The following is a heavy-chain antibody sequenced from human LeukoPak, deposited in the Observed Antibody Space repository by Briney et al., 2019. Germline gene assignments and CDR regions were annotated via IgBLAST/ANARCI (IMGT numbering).Heavy chain of an antibody. J-gene: IGHJ6*03. CDR2: IIPIFGTA. D-gene: IGHD3-10*01. CDR3: ARDRGYYYYYMDV. V-gene: IGHV1-69*05. Sequence: SVKVSCKASGGTFSSYAISWVRQAPGQGLEWMGRIIPIFGTANYAQKFQGRVTITTDESTSTAYMELSSLRSEDTAMYYCARDRGYYYYYMDVWGKGTTVTVSS. CDR1: GGTFSSYA.